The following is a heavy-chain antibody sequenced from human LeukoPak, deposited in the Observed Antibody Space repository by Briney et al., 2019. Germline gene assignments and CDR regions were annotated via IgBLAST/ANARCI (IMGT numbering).Heavy chain of an antibody. Sequence: SETLSLTCTVSGGSISSYYWSWIRQPPGKGLEWIGYIYTSGSTNYNPSLKSRVTISVDTSKNQFSLKLSSVTAADTVVYYCARLDVGSIDYWGQGTLVTVSS. CDR1: GGSISSYY. J-gene: IGHJ4*02. D-gene: IGHD1-1*01. CDR2: IYTSGST. CDR3: ARLDVGSIDY. V-gene: IGHV4-4*09.